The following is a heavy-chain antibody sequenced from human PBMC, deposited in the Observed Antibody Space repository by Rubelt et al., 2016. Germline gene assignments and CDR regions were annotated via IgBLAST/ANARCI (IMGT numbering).Heavy chain of an antibody. CDR1: GGSISSSSYY. Sequence: QLQLQESGPGLVKPSETLSLTCTVSGGSISSSSYYWGWIRQPPGKGLEWIGSIYHSGSTYYNPSLKSRVTISVDTSKNQFALKLSAGTAADTAVYYCARGGYCSSTSCYSWFDPWGQGTLVTVSS. CDR2: IYHSGST. D-gene: IGHD2-2*02. V-gene: IGHV4-39*07. J-gene: IGHJ5*02. CDR3: ARGGYCSSTSCYSWFDP.